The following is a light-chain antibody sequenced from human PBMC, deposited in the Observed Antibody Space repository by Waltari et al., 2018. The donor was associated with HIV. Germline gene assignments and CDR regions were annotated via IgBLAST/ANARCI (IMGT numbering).Light chain of an antibody. V-gene: IGLV1-44*01. CDR1: RSNIGSNS. CDR2: KNN. J-gene: IGLJ3*02. Sequence: QSVLTQPPSASGTPGQRVTISCSGRRSNIGSNSVSWYQQLPGPAPRLLIFKNNQRPSGVPGRFSGSKSGTSASLAIGGLQSEDEADYYCAAWDDNLNGLFGGGTKLTVL. CDR3: AAWDDNLNGL.